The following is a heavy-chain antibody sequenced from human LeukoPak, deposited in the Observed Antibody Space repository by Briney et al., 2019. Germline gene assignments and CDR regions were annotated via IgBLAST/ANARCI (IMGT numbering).Heavy chain of an antibody. CDR3: ARVGVAVAGTADY. D-gene: IGHD6-19*01. J-gene: IGHJ4*02. CDR2: IYHSGST. V-gene: IGHV4-30-2*01. Sequence: SSQTLSLTCTVSGGSISSGGYYWSWIRQPPGKGLEWIGYIYHSGSTYYNPSLKSRVTISVDRSKNQFSLKLSSVTAADTAVYYCARVGVAVAGTADYWGQGTLVTVSS. CDR1: GGSISSGGYY.